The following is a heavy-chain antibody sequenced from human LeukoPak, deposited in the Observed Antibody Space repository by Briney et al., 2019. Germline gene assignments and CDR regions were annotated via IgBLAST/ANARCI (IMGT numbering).Heavy chain of an antibody. Sequence: SETLSLTCTVSGGSISSYYWSWIRQSPGKGLEWIGYIYDNGNTYYNPSLESRLTISVDTSKNQFSLELNSVTAADTAVYYCARETNFGSGSLDYWGQGTLVTVSS. CDR1: GGSISSYY. J-gene: IGHJ4*02. D-gene: IGHD3-10*01. CDR2: IYDNGNT. V-gene: IGHV4-59*12. CDR3: ARETNFGSGSLDY.